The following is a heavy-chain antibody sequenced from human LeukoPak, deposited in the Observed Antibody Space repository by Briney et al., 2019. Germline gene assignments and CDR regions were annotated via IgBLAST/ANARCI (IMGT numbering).Heavy chain of an antibody. CDR2: IGAYNGNT. J-gene: IGHJ6*03. CDR3: ARDVSRDYGSGSWDYYMDV. V-gene: IGHV1-18*04. D-gene: IGHD3-10*01. CDR1: GYTFTGYY. Sequence: ASVKVSCKASGYTFTGYYMHWVRQAPGQGLEWMGWIGAYNGNTNYAQKLQGRVTMTTDTSTSTVYMELRSLRSDDTAVYYCARDVSRDYGSGSWDYYMDVWGKGTTVTISS.